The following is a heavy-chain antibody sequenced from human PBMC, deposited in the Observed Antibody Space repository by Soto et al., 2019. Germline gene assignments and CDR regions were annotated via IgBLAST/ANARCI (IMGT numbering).Heavy chain of an antibody. Sequence: GGSLRLSCAASGFTFSRYGMHWVRQAPGKGLEWVALIWNDGIRKVYVASVKGRFSISRDNSKNTLDLQMNSLRAEDTAVYYWARDDDNEANAFDDWGPGTLVTVSS. J-gene: IGHJ4*02. CDR1: GFTFSRYG. CDR2: IWNDGIRK. D-gene: IGHD2-8*01. V-gene: IGHV3-33*01. CDR3: ARDDDNEANAFDD.